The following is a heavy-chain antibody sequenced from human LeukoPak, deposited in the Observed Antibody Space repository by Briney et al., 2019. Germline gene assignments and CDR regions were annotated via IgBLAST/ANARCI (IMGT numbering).Heavy chain of an antibody. CDR1: GFTFSSYG. D-gene: IGHD6-19*01. Sequence: GGSLRPSCAASGFTFSSYGMHWVRQAPGKGLEWVAVISYDGSNKYYADSVKGRFTISRDNSKNTLYLQMNSLRAEDTAVYYCAMAATIPDAFDIWGQGTMVTVSS. V-gene: IGHV3-30*03. J-gene: IGHJ3*02. CDR3: AMAATIPDAFDI. CDR2: ISYDGSNK.